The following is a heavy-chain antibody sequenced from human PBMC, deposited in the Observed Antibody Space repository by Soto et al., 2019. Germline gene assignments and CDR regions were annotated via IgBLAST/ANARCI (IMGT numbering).Heavy chain of an antibody. V-gene: IGHV4-31*03. J-gene: IGHJ4*02. CDR2: IHSTGST. CDR3: ARRGFRQTFDY. Sequence: QVQLQESGPGLVKPSQTLSLTCTVSGGSISSGGYYWSWIRQFPGKGLEWIGSIHSTGSTYYNPSLKSRVNISVDTSKNQFSLKLRSVTAADTAVYYCARRGFRQTFDYWGQGILVTVSS. CDR1: GGSISSGGYY.